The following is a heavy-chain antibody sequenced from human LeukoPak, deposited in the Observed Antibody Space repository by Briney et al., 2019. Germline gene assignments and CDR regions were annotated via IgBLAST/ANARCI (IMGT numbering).Heavy chain of an antibody. D-gene: IGHD6-19*01. Sequence: PGRSLRLSCAASGFTFSSYGMYWVRQAPGKGLEWVAVISFDGSNNYYADSVRGGFTVSGDNSKDTLYLQMNSLRAEDTAVYYCAKDEIGAVAGLLDYWGQGILVTVSS. CDR2: ISFDGSNN. CDR3: AKDEIGAVAGLLDY. V-gene: IGHV3-30*18. CDR1: GFTFSSYG. J-gene: IGHJ4*02.